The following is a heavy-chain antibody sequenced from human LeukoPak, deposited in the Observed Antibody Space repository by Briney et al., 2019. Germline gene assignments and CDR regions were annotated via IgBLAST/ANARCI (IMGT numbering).Heavy chain of an antibody. D-gene: IGHD6-13*01. Sequence: SATLSLTRTVSGGSISSSCSSWIRQPAGKGMEWIRCIYASGRTNYNPSLKSRATMSVDTSKDQFSLKLISVAAADTAVYYCARDGSSWPFFDFWGQGTLVTVSS. CDR2: IYASGRT. J-gene: IGHJ4*02. CDR1: GGSISSSC. CDR3: ARDGSSWPFFDF. V-gene: IGHV4-4*07.